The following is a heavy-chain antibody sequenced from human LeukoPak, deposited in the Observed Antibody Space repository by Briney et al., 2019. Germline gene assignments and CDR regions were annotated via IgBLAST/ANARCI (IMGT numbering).Heavy chain of an antibody. CDR3: ARLPRNYRAPDY. V-gene: IGHV1-2*06. CDR2: INPNSGGT. CDR1: GGTFSSYA. D-gene: IGHD1-7*01. J-gene: IGHJ4*02. Sequence: ASVKVSCKASGGTFSSYAISWVRQAPGQGLEWMGRINPNSGGTNYAQKFQGRVTMTRDTSISTAYMELSRLRSDDTAVYYCARLPRNYRAPDYWGQGTLVTVSS.